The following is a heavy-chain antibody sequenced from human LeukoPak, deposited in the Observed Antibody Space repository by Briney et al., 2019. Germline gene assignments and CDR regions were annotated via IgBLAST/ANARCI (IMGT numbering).Heavy chain of an antibody. CDR1: GYTFTSYG. Sequence: GASVKVSCKASGYTFTSYGISWVRQAPGQGLEWMGWISAYNGNTNYAQQFQGRVTMTTNTSTSTAYMELRSLRSDDTAVYYCARGPPASAVRFSWVVSWFDPWGQGTLVTVSS. CDR2: ISAYNGNT. J-gene: IGHJ5*02. D-gene: IGHD2-2*01. CDR3: ARGPPASAVRFSWVVSWFDP. V-gene: IGHV1-18*01.